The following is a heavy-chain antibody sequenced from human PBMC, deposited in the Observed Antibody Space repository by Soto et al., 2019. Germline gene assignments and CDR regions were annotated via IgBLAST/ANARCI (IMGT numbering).Heavy chain of an antibody. V-gene: IGHV3-23*01. J-gene: IGHJ6*02. Sequence: EVQLLESGGGLVQPGGSLRLSCAASGFTFSSYAMSWVRQAPGKGLEWVSAISGSGGSTYYADSVKGRFTISRDNSKNTLYLQMNSLRAEDTAVYYCAKDYVYYDKGGYSYCMDVWGQGTTVTVSS. D-gene: IGHD3-22*01. CDR2: ISGSGGST. CDR3: AKDYVYYDKGGYSYCMDV. CDR1: GFTFSSYA.